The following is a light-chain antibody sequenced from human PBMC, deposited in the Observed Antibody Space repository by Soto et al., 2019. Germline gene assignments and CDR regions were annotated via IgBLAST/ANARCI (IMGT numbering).Light chain of an antibody. CDR3: QQGYSTTWT. Sequence: DIQRTQSPSSMSASVGDRVTITCRASQSISSYLNWYQQKPGKAPKILIYAASSLQSGVPSRFSGSGSGTDFSLTINTLKNEDFATYYCQQGYSTTWTFGQGTKVDIK. CDR1: QSISSY. V-gene: IGKV1-39*01. J-gene: IGKJ1*01. CDR2: AAS.